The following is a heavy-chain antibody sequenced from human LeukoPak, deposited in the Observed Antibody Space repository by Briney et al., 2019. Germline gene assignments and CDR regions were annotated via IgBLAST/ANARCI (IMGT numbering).Heavy chain of an antibody. CDR2: IYTSGST. Sequence: SETLSLTCTVSGGSISSGSYYWSWSRQPAGKGLEWIGRIYTSGSTNYNPSLKSPVTISVDTSKNQFSLKLSSVTAADTAVYYCARDVVVLDAFDIWRQGTMVTVSS. CDR1: GGSISSGSYY. D-gene: IGHD2-21*01. J-gene: IGHJ3*02. V-gene: IGHV4-61*02. CDR3: ARDVVVLDAFDI.